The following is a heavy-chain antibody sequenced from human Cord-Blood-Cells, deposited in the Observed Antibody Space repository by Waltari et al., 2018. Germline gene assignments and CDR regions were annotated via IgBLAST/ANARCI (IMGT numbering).Heavy chain of an antibody. J-gene: IGHJ6*02. CDR3: ANGDYVFYYGMDV. Sequence: QVQLVESGGGVVQPGRSLRRSCAAAEFTSSSYGMHWVRPAPGKGLEWVAVISYDGSNKYYADSVKGRFTISRDNSKNTLYLQMNSLRAEDTAVYYCANGDYVFYYGMDVWGQGTTVTVSS. CDR2: ISYDGSNK. CDR1: EFTSSSYG. V-gene: IGHV3-30*18. D-gene: IGHD4-17*01.